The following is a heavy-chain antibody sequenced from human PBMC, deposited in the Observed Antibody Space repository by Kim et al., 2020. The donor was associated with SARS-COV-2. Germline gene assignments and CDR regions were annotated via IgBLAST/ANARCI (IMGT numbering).Heavy chain of an antibody. V-gene: IGHV3-33*01. J-gene: IGHJ4*01. CDR3: ASNRYYYGSGSYDHDY. CDR2: IWYDGSTK. CDR1: GFTFSSYG. Sequence: GGSLRLSCAASGFTFSSYGMHWVRQAPGKGLEWVAVIWYDGSTKYYADSVKGRFTISRDNSKNTLYLQMNSLRAEDTAVYYCASNRYYYGSGSYDHDYWG. D-gene: IGHD3-10*01.